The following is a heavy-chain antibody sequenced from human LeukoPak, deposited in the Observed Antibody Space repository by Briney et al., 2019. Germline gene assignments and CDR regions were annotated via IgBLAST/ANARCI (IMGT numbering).Heavy chain of an antibody. CDR3: ARDQFGSGRLDY. CDR2: IYSGGST. V-gene: IGHV3-53*01. CDR1: GFTVSSNY. Sequence: PGGSLRPSCAASGFTVSSNYMSWVRQAPGKGLEWVSVIYSGGSTYYADSVKGRFTISRDNSKNTLYLQMNSLRAEDTAVYYCARDQFGSGRLDYWGQGTLVTVSS. D-gene: IGHD3-10*01. J-gene: IGHJ4*02.